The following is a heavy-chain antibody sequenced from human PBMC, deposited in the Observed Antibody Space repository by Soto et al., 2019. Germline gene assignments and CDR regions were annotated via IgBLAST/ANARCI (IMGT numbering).Heavy chain of an antibody. Sequence: PSETLSLTCTVSGGSVSSGRYQWSWIRQSPXKGLEWIGYIYYTGTTNYNPSLKSRVTISVDTSKNQFSLKLTSVTAADTALYFCARLQFYDFWSGSVTMDVWGQGTSVTVSS. CDR2: IYYTGTT. CDR3: ARLQFYDFWSGSVTMDV. V-gene: IGHV4-61*01. J-gene: IGHJ6*02. CDR1: GGSVSSGRYQ. D-gene: IGHD3-3*01.